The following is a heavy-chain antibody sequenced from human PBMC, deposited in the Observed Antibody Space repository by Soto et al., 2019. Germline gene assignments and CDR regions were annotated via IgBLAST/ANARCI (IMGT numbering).Heavy chain of an antibody. CDR2: VYNGATT. CDR3: ARDDSERPATY. J-gene: IGHJ4*02. Sequence: LDTLSLTYIASGRSISSYYWICTRQPPGKGLEWIGCVYNGATTSYNPSLKSRVTISVDTSKNQFSLKLTSVTAADTAMYYCARDDSERPATYWGQGTLVTVS. D-gene: IGHD3-10*01. CDR1: GRSISSYY. V-gene: IGHV4-59*01.